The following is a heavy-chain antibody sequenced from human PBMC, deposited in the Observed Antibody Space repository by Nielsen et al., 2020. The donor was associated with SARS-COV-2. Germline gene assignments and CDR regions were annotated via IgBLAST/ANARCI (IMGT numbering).Heavy chain of an antibody. CDR2: MNPNSGNT. CDR3: AREILVGAWPEAFDI. D-gene: IGHD1-26*01. Sequence: ASVKVSCKASGYTFTSYDINWVRQATGQGLEWVGWMNPNSGNTGYAQKLQGRVTMTTDTSTSTAYMELRSLRSDDTAVYYCAREILVGAWPEAFDIWGQGTMVTVSS. CDR1: GYTFTSYD. V-gene: IGHV1-8*01. J-gene: IGHJ3*02.